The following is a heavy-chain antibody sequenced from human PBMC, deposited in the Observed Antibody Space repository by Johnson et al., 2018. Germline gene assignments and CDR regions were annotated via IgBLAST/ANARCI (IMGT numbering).Heavy chain of an antibody. CDR3: ARAQSSGGWYDC. Sequence: LVESGGGVVQPGRSLRLSCAASGFTFSTYGMHWVRQAPGKGLEWVAVIWYDGSNKYYADSVKGRFTISRDNSKNTLYLQMNSLRAAATAGYYCARAQSSGGWYDCWGQGTLVTVSS. CDR2: IWYDGSNK. J-gene: IGHJ4*02. D-gene: IGHD6-19*01. CDR1: GFTFSTYG. V-gene: IGHV3-33*01.